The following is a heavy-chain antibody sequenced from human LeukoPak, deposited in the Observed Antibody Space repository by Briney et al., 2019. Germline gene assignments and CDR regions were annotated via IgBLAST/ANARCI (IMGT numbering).Heavy chain of an antibody. V-gene: IGHV3-23*01. CDR2: ISGSGGST. CDR3: AKGSPRYSSSWYFDY. CDR1: GFTFSSYA. J-gene: IGHJ4*02. D-gene: IGHD6-13*01. Sequence: GGSLRLSCAASGFTFSSYAMSWVRPAPGKGLEWVSAISGSGGSTYYADSVKGRFTISRDNSKNTLYLQINSLRAEDTAVYYCAKGSPRYSSSWYFDYWGQGTLVTVSS.